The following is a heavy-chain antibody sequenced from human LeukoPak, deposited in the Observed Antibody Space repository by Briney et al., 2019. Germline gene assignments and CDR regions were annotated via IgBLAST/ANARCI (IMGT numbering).Heavy chain of an antibody. CDR3: AREKVGATPLIAFDI. D-gene: IGHD1-26*01. V-gene: IGHV3-30*02. Sequence: GGSLRLSCAASGFTFSSYGMHWVRQAPGKGLEWVAFIRYDGSNKYYADSVKGRFTISRDNAKNSLYLQMNSLRAEDTAVYYCAREKVGATPLIAFDIWGQGTMVTVSS. CDR1: GFTFSSYG. J-gene: IGHJ3*02. CDR2: IRYDGSNK.